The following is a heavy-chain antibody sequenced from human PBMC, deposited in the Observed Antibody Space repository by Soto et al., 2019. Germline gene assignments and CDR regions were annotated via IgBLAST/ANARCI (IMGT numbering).Heavy chain of an antibody. CDR2: VDPRDSYA. CDR1: GYSFTTFW. Sequence: GESLKISCQASGYSFTTFWITWVRQMPGKGLEWMGTVDPRDSYAKYSPSFQGHVSISADKSTSTAYLQWSSLKASDTAIYYCGRQYCTTTTCDGWFDPWGQGTLVTVSS. V-gene: IGHV5-10-1*01. J-gene: IGHJ5*02. D-gene: IGHD2-8*01. CDR3: GRQYCTTTTCDGWFDP.